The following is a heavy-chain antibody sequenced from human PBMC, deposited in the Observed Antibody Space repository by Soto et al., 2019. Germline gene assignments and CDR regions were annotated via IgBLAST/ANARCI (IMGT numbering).Heavy chain of an antibody. CDR3: ARITGRHPDY. D-gene: IGHD1-20*01. J-gene: IGHJ4*02. Sequence: PSGTLWLTWTVSPGSISVTNVFLGWVRQPPGKGLERIGNVDYSGTAYFSPSIATRVTFNVEPSNNQFSLTLYSATAADTAVYYCARITGRHPDYWGQG. V-gene: IGHV4-39*01. CDR2: VDYSGTA. CDR1: PGSISVTNVF.